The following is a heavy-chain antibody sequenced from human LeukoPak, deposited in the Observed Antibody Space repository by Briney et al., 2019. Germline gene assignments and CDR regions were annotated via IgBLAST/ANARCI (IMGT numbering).Heavy chain of an antibody. CDR3: ARGHSYSYGK. Sequence: GGSLRLSCAASGFTFSSYSMNWVRQAPGKGLEWVSYISSSSSTIYYADSVKGRFTISRDNAKNSLYLQMNSLGAEDTAVYYCARGHSYSYGKWGQGTLVTVSS. CDR2: ISSSSSTI. V-gene: IGHV3-48*01. D-gene: IGHD5-18*01. J-gene: IGHJ4*02. CDR1: GFTFSSYS.